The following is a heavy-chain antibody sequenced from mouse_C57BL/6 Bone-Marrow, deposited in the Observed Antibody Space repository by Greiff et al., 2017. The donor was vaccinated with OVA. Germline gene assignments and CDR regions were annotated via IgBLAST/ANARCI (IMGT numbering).Heavy chain of an antibody. CDR2: IHPSDSDT. D-gene: IGHD3-2*02. CDR3: AKKTTQATSDFDD. V-gene: IGHV1-74*01. CDR1: GYTFTSYW. J-gene: IGHJ2*01. Sequence: QVQLQQPGAELVKPGASVKVSCKASGYTFTSYWMHWVKQRPGQGLEWIGRIHPSDSDTNYNQKFKGKATLTVDKSSSTAYMQLSSLTPEDSAVYDCAKKTTQATSDFDDWGKGTTLTVSS.